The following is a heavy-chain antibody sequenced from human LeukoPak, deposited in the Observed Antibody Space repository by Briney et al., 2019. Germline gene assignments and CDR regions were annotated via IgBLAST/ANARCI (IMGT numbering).Heavy chain of an antibody. V-gene: IGHV4-61*02. D-gene: IGHD2-21*01. Sequence: SETLPLTCTVSGGSITSGNYYWSWIRQPAGKGLEWIGRIYPTGNTDYNPSLKSRVSISVDTSKNQFSLKMNSVTAADTAVYFCARLIPYFYYMDVWGPGTTVTVSS. CDR3: ARLIPYFYYMDV. J-gene: IGHJ6*03. CDR1: GGSITSGNYY. CDR2: IYPTGNT.